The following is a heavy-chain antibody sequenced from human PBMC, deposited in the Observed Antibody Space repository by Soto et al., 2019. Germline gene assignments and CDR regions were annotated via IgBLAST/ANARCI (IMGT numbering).Heavy chain of an antibody. CDR3: ARCGYYYDSSGYQYYFDY. CDR2: ISYDGSNK. V-gene: IGHV3-30*03. D-gene: IGHD3-22*01. Sequence: GGSLRLSCAASGFTFSSYGMHWVRQAPSKGLEWVAVISYDGSNKYYADSVKGRFTISRDNSKNTLYLQMNSLRAEDTAIYYCARCGYYYDSSGYQYYFDYWGQGTLVTVSS. J-gene: IGHJ4*02. CDR1: GFTFSSYG.